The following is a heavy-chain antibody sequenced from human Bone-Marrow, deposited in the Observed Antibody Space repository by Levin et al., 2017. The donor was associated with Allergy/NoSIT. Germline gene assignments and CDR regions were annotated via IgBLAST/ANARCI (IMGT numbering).Heavy chain of an antibody. CDR2: TYYRSKWYN. CDR3: ARDLLPEIFRLRLGEPIAGY. D-gene: IGHD3-16*01. Sequence: PSQTLSLTCAISGDSVSSNSAAWNWIRQSPSRGLEWLGRTYYRSKWYNDYAVSVKSRITINPDTSKNQFSLQLNSVTPEDTAVYYCARDLLPEIFRLRLGEPIAGYWGQGTLVTVSS. V-gene: IGHV6-1*01. J-gene: IGHJ4*02. CDR1: GDSVSSNSAA.